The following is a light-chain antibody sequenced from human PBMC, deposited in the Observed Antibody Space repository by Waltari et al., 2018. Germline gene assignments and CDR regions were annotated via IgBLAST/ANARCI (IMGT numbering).Light chain of an antibody. CDR3: QQYGSLPWT. Sequence: EIILTQSPATLSLSPGDSATLSCRASEYVPRGYLAWYQQKPGQAPRLLIFGASSGATGVPDRFSGSESGTDFTLTIRRLEPEDFAVYYCQQYGSLPWTFGQGTKVEIK. CDR2: GAS. J-gene: IGKJ1*01. V-gene: IGKV3-20*01. CDR1: EYVPRGY.